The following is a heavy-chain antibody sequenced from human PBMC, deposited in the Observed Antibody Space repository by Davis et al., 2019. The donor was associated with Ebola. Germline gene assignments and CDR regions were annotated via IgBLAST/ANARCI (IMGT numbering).Heavy chain of an antibody. Sequence: SQTLSLTCAVYGGSFSGYYWSWIRPPPGKGLEWIGEINHSGSTNYNPSLKSRVTISVDTSKNQFSLKLSSVTAADTAVYYCARRVVRGVIILGDDAFDIWGQGTMVTVSS. V-gene: IGHV4-34*01. J-gene: IGHJ3*02. D-gene: IGHD3-10*01. CDR2: INHSGST. CDR1: GGSFSGYY. CDR3: ARRVVRGVIILGDDAFDI.